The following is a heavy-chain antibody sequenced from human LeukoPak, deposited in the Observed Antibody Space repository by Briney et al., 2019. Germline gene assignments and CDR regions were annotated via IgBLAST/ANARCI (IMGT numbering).Heavy chain of an antibody. D-gene: IGHD5-18*01. CDR2: IILILGIA. J-gene: IGHJ5*02. CDR1: GGTFSSYA. V-gene: IGHV1-69*04. CDR3: ARDREDNDSYGFYNWFDP. Sequence: SVKVSCKASGGTFSSYAISWVRQAPGQGLEWMGRIILILGIANYAQKFQGRVTITADKSTSTAYMELSSLRSEDTAVYYCARDREDNDSYGFYNWFDPWGQGTLVTVSS.